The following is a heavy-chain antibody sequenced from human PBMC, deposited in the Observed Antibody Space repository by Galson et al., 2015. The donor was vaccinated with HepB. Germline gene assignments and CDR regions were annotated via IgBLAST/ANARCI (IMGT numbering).Heavy chain of an antibody. CDR1: GFTFSSYG. D-gene: IGHD2-15*01. J-gene: IGHJ4*02. V-gene: IGHV3-30*18. CDR3: AKELGIADFIDY. Sequence: SLRLSCAASGFTFSSYGMHWVRQTPGKGLEWVAVISSDGSIQYYADSVKGRFTISRDNSRNTLYLQMDILRVDDTAVYFCAKELGIADFIDYWGQGTLVTVTS. CDR2: ISSDGSIQ.